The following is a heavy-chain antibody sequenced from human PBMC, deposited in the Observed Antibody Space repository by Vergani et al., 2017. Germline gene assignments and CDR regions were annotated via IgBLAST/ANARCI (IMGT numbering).Heavy chain of an antibody. V-gene: IGHV3-30*03. J-gene: IGHJ6*03. CDR1: GFSFSSYG. CDR2: ISYDGHDK. Sequence: QVQVVESGGGVVRPGRSLRLSCAASGFSFSSYGMHWVRQAPGKGLEWVAVISYDGHDKYYADSVEGRFTVSRDNSKDTLYLQMNSLRTEDTAVFYCVRDSGYCTSISCDYYYYYYMDVWGKGTTVTVSS. CDR3: VRDSGYCTSISCDYYYYYYMDV. D-gene: IGHD2-2*03.